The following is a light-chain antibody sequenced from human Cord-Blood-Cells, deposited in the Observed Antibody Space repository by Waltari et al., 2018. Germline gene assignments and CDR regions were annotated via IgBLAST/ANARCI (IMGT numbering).Light chain of an antibody. CDR2: GAS. Sequence: EIVMTQSPATLSVSPGERATLSFRASQSVSSNLAWYQQKPGQAPMLLIYGASTWATGIAARFSGSGSGTEFDLTISSLQSEDFAVYFCQQYNNWRPYTFGQGTKLEIK. CDR1: QSVSSN. CDR3: QQYNNWRPYT. V-gene: IGKV3-15*01. J-gene: IGKJ2*01.